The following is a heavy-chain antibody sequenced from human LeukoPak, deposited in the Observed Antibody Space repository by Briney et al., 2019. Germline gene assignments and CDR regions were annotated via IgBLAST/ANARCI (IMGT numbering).Heavy chain of an antibody. CDR3: ARVAKERVGGVYCFDY. D-gene: IGHD1-1*01. CDR2: IGTAGDT. J-gene: IGHJ4*02. Sequence: HWVRXATXKGLEWVSAIGTAGDTYYTGSVKGRFTISRENAKNSLYLQMNSLRAGDTAVYYCARVAKERVGGVYCFDYWGQGTLVTVSS. V-gene: IGHV3-13*01.